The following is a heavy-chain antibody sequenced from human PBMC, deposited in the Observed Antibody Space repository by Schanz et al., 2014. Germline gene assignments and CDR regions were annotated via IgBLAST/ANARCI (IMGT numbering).Heavy chain of an antibody. D-gene: IGHD3-10*01. J-gene: IGHJ1*01. V-gene: IGHV3-48*01. CDR1: GFDFNSYS. CDR3: ASGVHVSSLQKGLQF. CDR2: IATSSSTR. Sequence: EVQLLESGGGLVQPGGSLRLSCEASGFDFNSYSMNWVRQVPWKGLEWLSYIATSSSTRHYADSVKGRVTISRDNAKNSVSLQMRRLRVEDTAVYYCASGVHVSSLQKGLQFWGRGTLVIVSS.